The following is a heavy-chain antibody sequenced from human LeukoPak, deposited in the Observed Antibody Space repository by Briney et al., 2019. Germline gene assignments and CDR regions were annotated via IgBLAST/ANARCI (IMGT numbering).Heavy chain of an antibody. CDR2: IIPILGIA. D-gene: IGHD3-22*01. Sequence: PEASVKVSCKASGGTFSSYAISWARQAPGQGLEWMGRIIPILGIANYAQKFQGRVTITADKSTSTAYMELSSLRSEDTAVYYCARGSYYDSSGSPFDYWGQGTLVTVSS. J-gene: IGHJ4*02. V-gene: IGHV1-69*04. CDR3: ARGSYYDSSGSPFDY. CDR1: GGTFSSYA.